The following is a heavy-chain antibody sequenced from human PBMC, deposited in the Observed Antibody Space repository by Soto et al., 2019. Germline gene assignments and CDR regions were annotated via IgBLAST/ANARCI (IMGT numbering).Heavy chain of an antibody. D-gene: IGHD3-3*01. Sequence: QVQLVQSGAEVKKPGSSVKVSCKASGGTFSSYAISWVRQAPGQGLEWMGGIIPIFGTANYAQKFQGRVTITADESTSTAYMELSSLRSEDTAVYYCARGIALYDFCSAPYGMDVWGQGTTVTVSS. J-gene: IGHJ6*02. V-gene: IGHV1-69*01. CDR2: IIPIFGTA. CDR1: GGTFSSYA. CDR3: ARGIALYDFCSAPYGMDV.